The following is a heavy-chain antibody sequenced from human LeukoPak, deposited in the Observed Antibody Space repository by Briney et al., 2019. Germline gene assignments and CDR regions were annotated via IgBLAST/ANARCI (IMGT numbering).Heavy chain of an antibody. CDR1: GYTFTSYG. Sequence: ASVKVSCKASGYTFTSYGISWVRQAPGQGLEWMVWISAYNGNTNYAQKLQGRVTMTTDTSTSTAYIELRSLRSDDTAVYYCARVYDILTGYYPGDAFDIWGQGTMVTVSS. CDR2: ISAYNGNT. D-gene: IGHD3-9*01. J-gene: IGHJ3*02. CDR3: ARVYDILTGYYPGDAFDI. V-gene: IGHV1-18*01.